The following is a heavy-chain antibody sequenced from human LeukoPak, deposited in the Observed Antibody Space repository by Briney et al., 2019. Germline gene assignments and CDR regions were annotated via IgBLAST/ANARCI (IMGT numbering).Heavy chain of an antibody. J-gene: IGHJ4*02. CDR1: GFTFSSYS. V-gene: IGHV4-34*01. Sequence: GSLRLSCAASGFTFSSYSMNWVRQPPGKGLEWIGEINHSGSTNYNPSLKSRVTISVDTSKNQFSLKLSSVTAADTAVYYCARDYRGSLEYYFDYWGQGTLVTVSS. CDR3: ARDYRGSLEYYFDY. CDR2: INHSGST. D-gene: IGHD4-23*01.